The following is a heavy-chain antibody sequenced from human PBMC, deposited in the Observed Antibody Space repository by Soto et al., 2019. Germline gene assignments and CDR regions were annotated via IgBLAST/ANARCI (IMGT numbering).Heavy chain of an antibody. CDR3: ARVVPAAQGWFDP. CDR2: IIPILGIA. D-gene: IGHD2-2*01. J-gene: IGHJ5*02. CDR1: GGTFSSYT. Sequence: SVKVSCKASGGTFSSYTISWVRQAPGQGLEWMGRIIPILGIANYAQKFQGRVTITADKSTSTAYMELSSLRSEDTAVYYCARVVPAAQGWFDPWGQGTLVTVSS. V-gene: IGHV1-69*02.